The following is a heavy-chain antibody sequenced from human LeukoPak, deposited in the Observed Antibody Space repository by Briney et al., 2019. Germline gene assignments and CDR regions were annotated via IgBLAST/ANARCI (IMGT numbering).Heavy chain of an antibody. J-gene: IGHJ6*03. CDR3: AKAPRGSWNDGEGFYMDV. D-gene: IGHD1-1*01. CDR1: GFTFDDYA. V-gene: IGHV3-9*01. Sequence: GGSLTLSSAASGFTFDDYAMHWVRQAPGKGLEWVSGISWNSGSTGQADSVKGRFTISRDNAKKSLYLQINSLRIEDTALYYCAKAPRGSWNDGEGFYMDVWGKGTTVTVSS. CDR2: ISWNSGST.